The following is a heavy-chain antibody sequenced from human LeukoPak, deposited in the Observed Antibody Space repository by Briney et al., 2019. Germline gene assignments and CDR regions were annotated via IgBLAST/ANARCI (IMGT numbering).Heavy chain of an antibody. J-gene: IGHJ4*02. CDR3: ARDGGEVGELLIQSQTDFDY. D-gene: IGHD3-10*01. CDR1: GFTFSSYS. V-gene: IGHV3-48*01. CDR2: FSSSSSTI. Sequence: PGGSLRLSCAASGFTFSSYSMNWVRQAPGKGLEWVSYFSSSSSTIYYADSVKGRFTISRDNAKNSLYLQMNSLRAEDTAVYYCARDGGEVGELLIQSQTDFDYWGQGTLVTVSS.